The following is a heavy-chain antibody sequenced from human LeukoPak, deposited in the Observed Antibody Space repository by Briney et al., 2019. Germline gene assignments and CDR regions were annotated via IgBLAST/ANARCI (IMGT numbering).Heavy chain of an antibody. J-gene: IGHJ4*02. CDR2: INHSGST. Sequence: SETLSLTCAVYGGSFSSYYWSWIRQPPGKGLEWIGEINHSGSTNYNPSLKSRVTISVDTSKNQFSLKLSSVTAADTAVYYCARGRGVALGRDFDYWGQGTLVTVSS. CDR3: ARGRGVALGRDFDY. V-gene: IGHV4-34*01. D-gene: IGHD3-10*01. CDR1: GGSFSSYY.